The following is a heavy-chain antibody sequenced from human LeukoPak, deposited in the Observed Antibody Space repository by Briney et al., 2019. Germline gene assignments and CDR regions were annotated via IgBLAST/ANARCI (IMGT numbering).Heavy chain of an antibody. V-gene: IGHV3-7*01. J-gene: IGHJ4*02. CDR2: IKQDGSEK. CDR3: AKSSRATVTTTPLDY. Sequence: GGSLRLSCAAFGFTFSSYWMSWVRQAPGKGLEWVANIKQDGSEKYYVDSVKGRFTISGDNAKNSLYLQMNSLRAEDTAVYYCAKSSRATVTTTPLDYWGQGTLVTVSS. CDR1: GFTFSSYW. D-gene: IGHD4-17*01.